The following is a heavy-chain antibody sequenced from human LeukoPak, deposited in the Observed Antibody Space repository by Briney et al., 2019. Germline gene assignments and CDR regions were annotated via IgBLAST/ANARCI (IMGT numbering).Heavy chain of an antibody. Sequence: PGGSLRLSCAASGFTFSSYSMNWVRQAPGKGVEWVSYISSSSSTIYYADSVKGRFTISRDNAKKSLYLQMNSLRAEDTAVYYCARRRPDYYYYYGMDVWGQGTTVTVSS. CDR1: GFTFSSYS. V-gene: IGHV3-48*01. J-gene: IGHJ6*02. CDR3: ARRRPDYYYYYGMDV. CDR2: ISSSSSTI.